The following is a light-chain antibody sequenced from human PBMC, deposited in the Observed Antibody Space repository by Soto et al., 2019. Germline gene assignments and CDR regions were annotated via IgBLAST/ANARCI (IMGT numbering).Light chain of an antibody. Sequence: EIVLTQSPATLSLSPGERATLSCGASQSVSSSYLAWYQQKPGLAPRLLMYDAYSRATGIPYRFSGCGSGTGFTLAISRPEPEDFGVYYCHQDGSSPYTFGQGTKLEIK. J-gene: IGKJ2*01. CDR3: HQDGSSPYT. CDR2: DAY. CDR1: QSVSSSY. V-gene: IGKV3D-20*01.